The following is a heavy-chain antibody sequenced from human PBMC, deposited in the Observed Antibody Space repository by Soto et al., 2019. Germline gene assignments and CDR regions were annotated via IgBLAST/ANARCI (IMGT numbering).Heavy chain of an antibody. CDR2: IGGTDGDSDGVP. CDR1: GFILTNYA. CDR3: VKRGRNWGAFDF. V-gene: IGHV3-23*01. D-gene: IGHD7-27*01. Sequence: VQLLESGGDLVQPGGSLSLSCVASGFILTNYALSWVRQAPGKGLEWVSTIGGTDGDSDGVPWYEDSVKGRFTISRDSSANTLFLHMDNLRAEDSALYYCVKRGRNWGAFDFWGQGTTVVVSS. J-gene: IGHJ3*01.